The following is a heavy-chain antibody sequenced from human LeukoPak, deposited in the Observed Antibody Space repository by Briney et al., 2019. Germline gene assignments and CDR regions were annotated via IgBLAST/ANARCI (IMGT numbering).Heavy chain of an antibody. Sequence: AGSLTLSCAASGFTFSSYAMSWVRQAPGKGLEWVASVSVSGGSTYYADSVKGRCTLSRDNSKNTLYLHMNSLRAEDTAVYYCAKDLYNFWSGYFGGAFDIWGQGTMVTVSS. D-gene: IGHD3-3*01. V-gene: IGHV3-23*01. J-gene: IGHJ3*02. CDR1: GFTFSSYA. CDR3: AKDLYNFWSGYFGGAFDI. CDR2: VSVSGGST.